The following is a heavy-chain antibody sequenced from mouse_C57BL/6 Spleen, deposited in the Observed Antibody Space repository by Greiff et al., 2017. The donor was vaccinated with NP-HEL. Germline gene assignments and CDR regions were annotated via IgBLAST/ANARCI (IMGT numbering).Heavy chain of an antibody. CDR3: ARWGTTVVVYRYFDV. CDR1: GYTFTSYG. V-gene: IGHV1-81*01. D-gene: IGHD1-1*01. Sequence: VQLQQSGAELARPGASVKLSCKASGYTFTSYGISWVKQRTGQGLEWIGEIYPRSGNTYYNEKFKGKATLTADKSSSTAYMELRSLTSEDSAVYFCARWGTTVVVYRYFDVWGTGTTVTVSS. J-gene: IGHJ1*03. CDR2: IYPRSGNT.